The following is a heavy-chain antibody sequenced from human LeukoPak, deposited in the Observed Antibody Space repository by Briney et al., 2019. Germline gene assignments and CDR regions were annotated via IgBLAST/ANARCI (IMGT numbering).Heavy chain of an antibody. Sequence: SETLSLTCTVSGGSISSSSYYWGWIRQPPGKGLEWIGSIYYSGSTNYNPSLKSRVTISVDTSKNQFSLKLSSVTAADTAVYYCARRVKAVAGPPYWYFDLWGRGTLVTVSS. CDR1: GGSISSSSYY. CDR2: IYYSGST. CDR3: ARRVKAVAGPPYWYFDL. D-gene: IGHD6-19*01. V-gene: IGHV4-39*07. J-gene: IGHJ2*01.